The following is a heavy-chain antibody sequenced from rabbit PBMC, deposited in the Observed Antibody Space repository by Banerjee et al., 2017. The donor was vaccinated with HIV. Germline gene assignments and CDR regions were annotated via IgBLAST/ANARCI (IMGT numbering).Heavy chain of an antibody. CDR1: GFTLSSYW. CDR3: ARDRAYTSAWYLDL. V-gene: IGHV1S45*01. CDR2: ISGGGGNT. Sequence: QEQLEESGGDPVKPEGSLTLTCTASGFTLSSYWICWVRQAPGKGLEWIACISGGGGNTTYASWVNGRFTISSHNAQNTLYLQLNSLTAADTATYFCARDRAYTSAWYLDLWGPGTLVTVS. J-gene: IGHJ6*01. D-gene: IGHD4-1*01.